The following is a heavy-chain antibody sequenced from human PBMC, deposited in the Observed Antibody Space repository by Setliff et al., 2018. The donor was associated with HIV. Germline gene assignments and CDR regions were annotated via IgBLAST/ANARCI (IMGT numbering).Heavy chain of an antibody. CDR2: IIPIFGIP. CDR3: ATGKLSGSGSPIYNWFDP. V-gene: IGHV1-69*10. D-gene: IGHD3-10*01. Sequence: GASVKVSCKASGGTFSIYAISWVRQAPGQGLEWMGGIIPIFGIPNYAQKLQGRVTMTEDTSTDTAYMELSSLRSEDTAVYYCATGKLSGSGSPIYNWFDPWGQGTLVTVSS. CDR1: GGTFSIYA. J-gene: IGHJ5*02.